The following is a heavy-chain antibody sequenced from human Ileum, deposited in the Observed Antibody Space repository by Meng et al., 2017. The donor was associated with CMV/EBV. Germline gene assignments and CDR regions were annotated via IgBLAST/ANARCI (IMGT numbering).Heavy chain of an antibody. CDR1: GFTFDDYA. V-gene: IGHV3-30-3*01. CDR3: ARGNWGGGLSYYGKDV. D-gene: IGHD7-27*01. Sequence: GESLKISCAASGFTFDDYAMHWVRQAPGKGLEWVSLISYDGSGKDYADSVRGRFTISRDNFKNTLYVQMNSLRPEDTAVYYCARGNWGGGLSYYGKDVWGQGTTVTVSS. J-gene: IGHJ6*02. CDR2: ISYDGSGK.